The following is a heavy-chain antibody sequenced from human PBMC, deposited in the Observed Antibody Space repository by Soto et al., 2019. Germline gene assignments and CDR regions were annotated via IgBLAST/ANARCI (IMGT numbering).Heavy chain of an antibody. Sequence: QVQLVQPGAEAKKPGSSVKVSCKISGGTFSSYAISWVRQAPGQGLDWMGGIVPLFRTTNYAQQFQGRVTITADMTTNTVYMELSGLRSEDTAVYYCARGGYSSTWSNLLDRSGLDVWGQGTTLTVAS. J-gene: IGHJ6*02. CDR3: ARGGYSSTWSNLLDRSGLDV. CDR1: GGTFSSYA. D-gene: IGHD6-13*01. CDR2: IVPLFRTT. V-gene: IGHV1-69*06.